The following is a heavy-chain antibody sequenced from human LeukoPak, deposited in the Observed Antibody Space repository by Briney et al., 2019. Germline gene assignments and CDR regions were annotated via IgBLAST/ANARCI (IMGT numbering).Heavy chain of an antibody. V-gene: IGHV3-23*01. D-gene: IGHD1-26*01. CDR2: ISACGAT. Sequence: GGSLSLSCAASGFTFGSQVMRWVRQAPGKGLEWVSTISACGATFYADSVRGRFTISRDNSKNTLYLQMNSLRAEDTAVYYCAKRSGSLHYYEYWGQGTLVTVSS. J-gene: IGHJ4*02. CDR3: AKRSGSLHYYEY. CDR1: GFTFGSQV.